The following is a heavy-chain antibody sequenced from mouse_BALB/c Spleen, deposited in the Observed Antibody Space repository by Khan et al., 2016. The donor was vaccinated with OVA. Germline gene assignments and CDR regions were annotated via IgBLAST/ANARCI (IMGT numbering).Heavy chain of an antibody. CDR2: ISTYYGDA. CDR1: GYTFTDFT. Sequence: QVQLKQSGAELVRPGVSVKISCKGSGYTFTDFTMHWVKQSHAMSLEWIGVISTYYGDANYNQKFKDKATMTVDKSSNTAYMDLARLPSEDSASYYFARGRGGDRFLYWGQGTLVTVSA. J-gene: IGHJ3*01. V-gene: IGHV1S137*01. CDR3: ARGRGGDRFLY.